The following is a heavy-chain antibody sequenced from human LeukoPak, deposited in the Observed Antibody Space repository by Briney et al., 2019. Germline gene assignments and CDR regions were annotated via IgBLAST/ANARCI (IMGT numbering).Heavy chain of an antibody. Sequence: GGSLRLSCAASGFTFSSYAMSWVRQAPGKGLEWVSAISGSGGSTYYADSVKGRFTISRDNSKNTLYLQMNSLRAEDTAVYYCAKDRYCYDSSGYYSSDNWFDPWGQGTLVTVSS. V-gene: IGHV3-23*01. CDR1: GFTFSSYA. J-gene: IGHJ5*02. CDR3: AKDRYCYDSSGYYSSDNWFDP. CDR2: ISGSGGST. D-gene: IGHD3-22*01.